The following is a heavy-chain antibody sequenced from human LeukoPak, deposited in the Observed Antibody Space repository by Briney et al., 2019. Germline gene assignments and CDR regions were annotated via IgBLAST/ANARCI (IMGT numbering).Heavy chain of an antibody. CDR1: GYTFTSYY. V-gene: IGHV1-2*02. D-gene: IGHD6-6*01. CDR2: INPNSGGT. Sequence: GASVKVSCKASGYTFTSYYMHWVRQAPGQGLEWMGWINPNSGGTNYAQKFQGRVTMTRDTSISTAYMELSRLRSDDTAVYYCASFGAYSSSPLFDYWGQGTLVTVSS. J-gene: IGHJ4*02. CDR3: ASFGAYSSSPLFDY.